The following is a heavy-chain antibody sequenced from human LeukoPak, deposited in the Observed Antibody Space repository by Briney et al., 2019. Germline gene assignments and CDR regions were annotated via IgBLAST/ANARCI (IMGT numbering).Heavy chain of an antibody. CDR3: ARGNKELGYCSSTSCAPDNWFDP. V-gene: IGHV1-18*01. J-gene: IGHJ5*02. Sequence: ASVKVSCKASGYTFTSYGISWVRQAPGQGLEWMGWISAYNGNTNYAQKLQGRVTMTTDTSTSTAYMELRSLRSEDTAVYYCARGNKELGYCSSTSCAPDNWFDPWGQGTLVTVSS. D-gene: IGHD2-2*01. CDR2: ISAYNGNT. CDR1: GYTFTSYG.